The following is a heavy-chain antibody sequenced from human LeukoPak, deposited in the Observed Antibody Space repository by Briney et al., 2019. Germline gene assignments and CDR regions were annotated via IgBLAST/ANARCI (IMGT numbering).Heavy chain of an antibody. CDR2: INPNSGGT. J-gene: IGHJ4*02. CDR1: GYTFTAYY. Sequence: ASVKVSCKASGYTFTAYYMHWVRQAPGQGLEWMGWINPNSGGTNYAQKFQGRVTMTRNTSISTAYMELSSLRSEDTAVYYCATYYYGSGSYGYWGQGTLVTVSS. CDR3: ATYYYGSGSYGY. D-gene: IGHD3-10*01. V-gene: IGHV1-2*02.